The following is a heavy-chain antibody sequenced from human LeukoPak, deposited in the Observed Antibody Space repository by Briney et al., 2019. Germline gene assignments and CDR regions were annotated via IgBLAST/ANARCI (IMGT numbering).Heavy chain of an antibody. D-gene: IGHD6-13*01. CDR2: ISSSGSYI. J-gene: IGHJ4*02. CDR3: ARDPGSSSWYGRDY. Sequence: GGSLRLSCAASGFTFSSYSMNWVRQAPGKGLEWVSSISSSGSYIYYADSVKGRFTISRDNAKNSLYLQMNSLRAEDTAVYYCARDPGSSSWYGRDYWGQGTLVTVSS. CDR1: GFTFSSYS. V-gene: IGHV3-21*01.